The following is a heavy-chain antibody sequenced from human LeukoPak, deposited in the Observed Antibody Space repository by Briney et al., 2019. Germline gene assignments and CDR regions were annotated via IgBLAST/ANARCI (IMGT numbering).Heavy chain of an antibody. CDR3: ATLAYYYMDV. CDR2: INHSGTT. CDR1: GGSFSGYY. V-gene: IGHV4-34*01. J-gene: IGHJ6*03. Sequence: SETLSLTCAVYGGSFSGYYWSWIRQPPGKGLEWIGEINHSGTTNYNPSLKSRVTISLDTSKNQFSLKLSSVTAADTAVYYCATLAYYYMDVWGRGTTVTISS.